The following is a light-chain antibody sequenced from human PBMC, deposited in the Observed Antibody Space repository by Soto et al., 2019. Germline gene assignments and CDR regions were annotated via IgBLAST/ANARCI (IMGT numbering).Light chain of an antibody. J-gene: IGKJ1*01. CDR2: DGS. Sequence: DIQMTQSPPSLSASVGDRVTINCRASQQFTSYVNWYQQKDGKAPKLLISDGSTLQTGVPPRFSGTGSGTDFALTVNGLQPEDFVTYYCQQSYGTPPTFCQGTTVEVK. CDR1: QQFTSY. V-gene: IGKV1-39*01. CDR3: QQSYGTPPT.